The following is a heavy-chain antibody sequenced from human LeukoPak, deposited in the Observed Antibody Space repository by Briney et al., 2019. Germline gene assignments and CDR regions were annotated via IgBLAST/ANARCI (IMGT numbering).Heavy chain of an antibody. V-gene: IGHV3-7*03. CDR3: ARVSYGSGSYYSSRPSYLDY. J-gene: IGHJ4*02. Sequence: GGSLRLSCAASGFTFSSYWMNWARQAPGKGLERVASINHNGNVNYYVDSVKGRFTISRDNAKNSLYLQMSNLRAEDTAVYFCARVSYGSGSYYSSRPSYLDYWGQGTLVTVSS. CDR2: INHNGNVN. CDR1: GFTFSSYW. D-gene: IGHD3-10*01.